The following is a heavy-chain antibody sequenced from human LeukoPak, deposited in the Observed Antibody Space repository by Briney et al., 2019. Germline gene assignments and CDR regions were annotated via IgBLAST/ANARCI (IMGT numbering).Heavy chain of an antibody. Sequence: SETLSLTCAVYGGSFSGYYWSWIRQPPGKGLEWIGEINHSGSTNYNPSLKSRVTISVDTSKNQSSLKLSSVTAADTAVYYCARRIWFGESLYYFDYWGQGTLVTVSS. CDR3: ARRIWFGESLYYFDY. CDR1: GGSFSGYY. V-gene: IGHV4-34*01. J-gene: IGHJ4*02. D-gene: IGHD3-10*01. CDR2: INHSGST.